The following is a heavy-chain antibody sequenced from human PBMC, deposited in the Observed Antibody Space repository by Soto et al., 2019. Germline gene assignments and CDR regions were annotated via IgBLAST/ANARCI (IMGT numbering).Heavy chain of an antibody. D-gene: IGHD2-15*01. CDR1: GYTFTDYA. J-gene: IGHJ5*01. V-gene: IGHV1-18*01. CDR3: ARGSYCSGGTCTNWFDS. Sequence: QVQLVQSGADLKKPGASVKVSCKASGYTFTDYAITWVRQAPGQGLEWVGWIGTSIGHTNYAQNFRGRVTMTADTSTNTAYMDLRSLRSEHTAIYYCARGSYCSGGTCTNWFDSWGQGTLVTVSS. CDR2: IGTSIGHT.